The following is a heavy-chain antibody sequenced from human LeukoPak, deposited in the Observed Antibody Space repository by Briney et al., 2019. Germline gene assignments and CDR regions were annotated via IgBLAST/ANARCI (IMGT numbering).Heavy chain of an antibody. CDR3: ATDLGSSWYYHNDY. D-gene: IGHD6-13*01. J-gene: IGHJ4*02. V-gene: IGHV1-24*01. Sequence: ASVKVSCKVSGYTLTELSMHWVRQAPGKGLEWMGGFDPEDGETIYAQKFQGRVTMTEDTSTDTAYMELSSLRSEGTAVYYCATDLGSSWYYHNDYWGQGTLVTVSS. CDR2: FDPEDGET. CDR1: GYTLTELS.